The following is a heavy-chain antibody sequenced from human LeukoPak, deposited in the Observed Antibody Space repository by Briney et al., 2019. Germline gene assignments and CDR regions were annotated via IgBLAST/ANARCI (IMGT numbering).Heavy chain of an antibody. CDR3: ARDNSVGDNAWWFDP. CDR2: INPTGGST. V-gene: IGHV1-46*01. CDR1: GGTFCSYA. Sequence: ASVKLSCKASGGTFCSYAISWVRQAPGQGLEWMGLINPTGGSTGYAQKFQGRVTMTRDMSTSTDYMELSSLRSEDTAIYYCARDNSVGDNAWWFDPWGQGTLVTVSS. J-gene: IGHJ5*02. D-gene: IGHD1-26*01.